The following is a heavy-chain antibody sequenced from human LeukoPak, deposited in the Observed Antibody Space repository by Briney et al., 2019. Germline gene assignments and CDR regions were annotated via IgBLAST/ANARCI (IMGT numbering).Heavy chain of an antibody. CDR2: ISYDGSNK. CDR1: GFTFSSYA. D-gene: IGHD6-13*01. Sequence: GGSLRLSCAASGFTFSSYAMHWVRQAPGKGREWVAVISYDGSNKYYADSVKGRFTISRDNSKNTLYLQMNSLRAEDTAVYYCASRAAAGPFDYWGQGTLVTVSS. CDR3: ASRAAAGPFDY. V-gene: IGHV3-30-3*01. J-gene: IGHJ4*02.